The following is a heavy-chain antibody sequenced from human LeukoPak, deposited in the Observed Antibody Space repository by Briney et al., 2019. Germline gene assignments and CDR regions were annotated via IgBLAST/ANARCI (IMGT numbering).Heavy chain of an antibody. V-gene: IGHV3-21*01. D-gene: IGHD6-13*01. CDR1: GFAFSSYS. J-gene: IGHJ4*02. CDR2: ISSSSSYI. Sequence: PGGSLRLSCAASGFAFSSYSMNWVRQAPGKGLEWVSSISSSSSYIYYADSVKGRFTISRDNAKNSLYLQMNSLRAEDTAVYYCARDAGGIAAAVYYFDYWGQGTLVTVS. CDR3: ARDAGGIAAAVYYFDY.